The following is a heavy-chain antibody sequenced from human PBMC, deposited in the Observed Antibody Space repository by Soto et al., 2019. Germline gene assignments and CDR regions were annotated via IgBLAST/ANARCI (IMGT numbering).Heavy chain of an antibody. J-gene: IGHJ4*02. CDR1: GFTFRSYA. V-gene: IGHV3-30*04. CDR2: ISDDGNNK. Sequence: VQLVDSGGGVIPPGRSLRLSCAASGFTFRSYAMHWVRQAPGKGLEWVAVISDDGNNKYYADSVKGRFTISRDNTNNTLYLQMNSLRGDDTAVYYCAKDQAYSNSVAFDCWGRGTLVTVSS. D-gene: IGHD6-13*01. CDR3: AKDQAYSNSVAFDC.